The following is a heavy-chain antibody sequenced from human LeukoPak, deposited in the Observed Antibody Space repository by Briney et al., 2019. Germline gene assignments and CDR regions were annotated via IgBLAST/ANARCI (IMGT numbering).Heavy chain of an antibody. D-gene: IGHD6-13*01. CDR1: GGSISSHY. Sequence: SETLSLTCTVSGGSISSHYWSWIRQPPGKGLEWIGYIYYSWRPNFNPSLKSRVTISVDTSKNQFSLKLSSVTAADTAVYYCARESIAAAGTFDYYYYMDVWGKGTTVTVSS. CDR3: ARESIAAAGTFDYYYYMDV. CDR2: IYYSWRP. J-gene: IGHJ6*03. V-gene: IGHV4-59*11.